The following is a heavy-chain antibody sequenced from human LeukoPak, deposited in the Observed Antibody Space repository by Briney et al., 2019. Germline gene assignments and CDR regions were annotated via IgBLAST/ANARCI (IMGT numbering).Heavy chain of an antibody. Sequence: SETLSLTCTVSGGSISSSSYYWGWLRQPPGTGLEWIGSIYYSGSTYYNPSLKSRVTISVDTSKNQFSLKLSSVTAADTAVYYCARDTAMVTEYLDYWGQGTLVSVSS. CDR3: ARDTAMVTEYLDY. J-gene: IGHJ4*02. CDR2: IYYSGST. V-gene: IGHV4-39*07. CDR1: GGSISSSSYY. D-gene: IGHD5-18*01.